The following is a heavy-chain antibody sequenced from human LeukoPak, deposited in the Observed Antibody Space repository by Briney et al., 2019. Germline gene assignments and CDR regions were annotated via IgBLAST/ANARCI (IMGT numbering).Heavy chain of an antibody. D-gene: IGHD2-15*01. CDR2: INDSGYT. CDR3: ARVGDCSGGTCYYHYYMDV. Sequence: SETLSLTCTVSGESIGNYYWAWTRRPPGKGREGIGVINDSGYTNYNPSSKSRVTISVDASKNQFSLSLISVTAADTAVYYCARVGDCSGGTCYYHYYMDVWGKGTTVTVSS. V-gene: IGHV4-59*01. CDR1: GESIGNYY. J-gene: IGHJ6*03.